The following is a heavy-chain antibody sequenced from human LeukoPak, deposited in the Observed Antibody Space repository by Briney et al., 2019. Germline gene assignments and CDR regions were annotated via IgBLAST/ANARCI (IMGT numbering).Heavy chain of an antibody. CDR2: IIPILGIA. V-gene: IGHV1-69*04. Sequence: GASVKVSCKASGGTFSSYAISWVRQAPGQGLEWMGRIIPILGIANYAQKFQGRVTITADKSTSTAYMELSSLRSEDTAVYYCARIGYCSGGSCYSDYWGQGTLVTVSS. D-gene: IGHD2-15*01. CDR1: GGTFSSYA. CDR3: ARIGYCSGGSCYSDY. J-gene: IGHJ4*02.